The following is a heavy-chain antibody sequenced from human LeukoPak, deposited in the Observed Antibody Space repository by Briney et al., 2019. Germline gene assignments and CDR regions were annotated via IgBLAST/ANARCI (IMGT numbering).Heavy chain of an antibody. CDR3: ARDIVGATNEPDY. CDR1: GFTFSGYG. J-gene: IGHJ4*02. D-gene: IGHD1-26*01. CDR2: ISSSSTI. V-gene: IGHV3-48*02. Sequence: GGSLRLSCAASGFTFSGYGMNWVRQAPGKGLEWVSYISSSSTIYYADSVKGRFTISRDNAKNSLYLQMNSLRDEDTAVYYCARDIVGATNEPDYWGQGTLVTVSS.